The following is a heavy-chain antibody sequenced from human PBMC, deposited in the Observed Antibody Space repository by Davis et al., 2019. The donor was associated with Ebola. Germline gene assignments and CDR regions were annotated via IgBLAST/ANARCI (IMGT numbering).Heavy chain of an antibody. CDR1: GFTVSNSY. CDR2: IHGGGKT. Sequence: GESLKISCVVSGFTVSNSYMSWVRQAPGKGLEWVSIIHGGGKTYYSDSAKGRFTISRDNSKNTLYLQMERLRAEDTAVYYCARRGEGIAWYFEYRGQGTLVTVSS. J-gene: IGHJ4*02. V-gene: IGHV3-66*01. D-gene: IGHD3-10*01. CDR3: ARRGEGIAWYFEY.